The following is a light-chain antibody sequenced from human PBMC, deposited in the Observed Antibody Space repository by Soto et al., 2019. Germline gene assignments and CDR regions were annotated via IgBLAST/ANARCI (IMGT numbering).Light chain of an antibody. J-gene: IGLJ2*01. CDR1: SSNIGAGYD. Sequence: QTVVTQPPSVSGAPGQRVTISCTGSSSNIGAGYDVHWYQQLPGTAPKLLIYGNSNRPSGVPDRFSGSKSGTSASLAITGLLAEDEADYYCQSYDSSLSGSVVFGGGTKVTVL. CDR2: GNS. CDR3: QSYDSSLSGSVV. V-gene: IGLV1-40*01.